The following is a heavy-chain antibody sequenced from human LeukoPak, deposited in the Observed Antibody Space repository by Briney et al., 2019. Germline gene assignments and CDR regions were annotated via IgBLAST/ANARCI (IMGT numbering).Heavy chain of an antibody. J-gene: IGHJ6*02. CDR1: GFTVSSNY. V-gene: IGHV3-53*01. CDR2: IYSGGST. D-gene: IGHD2-15*01. CDR3: AGGTSYCSGGNCYPNYYYGMDV. Sequence: GSLRLSCAASGFTVSSNYMSWVRQAPGKGLEWVSVIYSGGSTYYADSVKGRFTISRNNSKNTLYLQMNSLTADDTAVYHCAGGTSYCSGGNCYPNYYYGMDVWGQGTTVTVSS.